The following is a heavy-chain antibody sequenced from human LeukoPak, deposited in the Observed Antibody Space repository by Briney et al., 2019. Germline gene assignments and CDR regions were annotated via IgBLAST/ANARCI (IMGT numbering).Heavy chain of an antibody. CDR2: IRYDGSNK. CDR1: GFTFSSYG. D-gene: IGHD3-16*02. J-gene: IGHJ4*02. Sequence: GGSLRLSRAASGFTFSSYGMHWVRQAPGKGLEWVAFIRYDGSNKYYADSVKGRFTISRDNSKNTLYLQMNSLRAEDTAVYYCAKDIYEGYYDYVWGSYRYTGGIDYWGQGTLVTVSS. CDR3: AKDIYEGYYDYVWGSYRYTGGIDY. V-gene: IGHV3-30*02.